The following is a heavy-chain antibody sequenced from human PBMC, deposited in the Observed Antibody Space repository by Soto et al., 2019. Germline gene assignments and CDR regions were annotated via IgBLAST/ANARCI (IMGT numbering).Heavy chain of an antibody. CDR2: ISAYNGNT. J-gene: IGHJ6*02. D-gene: IGHD6-6*01. Sequence: ASVKVCCRASGYTFTSYGISWVRQAPGQGLDWMGWISAYNGNTKYAQDLQGRVTMTTDTSTSTAYMELRSLRSDDTAVYYCARLYPSPSIWQLVSSGMDVWGQGTTVTVSS. CDR3: ARLYPSPSIWQLVSSGMDV. CDR1: GYTFTSYG. V-gene: IGHV1-18*01.